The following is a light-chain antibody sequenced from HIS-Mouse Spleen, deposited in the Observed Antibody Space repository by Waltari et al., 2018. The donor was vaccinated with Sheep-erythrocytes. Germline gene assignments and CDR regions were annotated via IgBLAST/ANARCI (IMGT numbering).Light chain of an antibody. V-gene: IGKV4-1*01. J-gene: IGKJ4*01. Sequence: DIVMTQSPDSLAVSLGERATINCKSSQSVLYSSNNKNYLAWYQPKPGQPPKLLIYWASTRESGVPDRFSGSGSGTDFTLTISSLQAEDVAVYYYQQYYSTPLTFGGGTKVEIK. CDR3: QQYYSTPLT. CDR1: QSVLYSSNNKNY. CDR2: WAS.